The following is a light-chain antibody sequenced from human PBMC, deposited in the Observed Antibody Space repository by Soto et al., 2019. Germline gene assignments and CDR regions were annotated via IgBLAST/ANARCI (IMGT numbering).Light chain of an antibody. V-gene: IGLV2-8*01. CDR2: EVN. CDR1: SSDVGGYDY. CDR3: SSYAGSNNLI. Sequence: QSALTQPPSASGSPGQSVTISCTGTSSDVGGYDYVSWYQQHPGTAPKLMIYEVNKRPSGVPDRFSGSKSGTTASLTVTGLQAEEEADYYCSSYAGSNNLIFGGGTKLTVL. J-gene: IGLJ2*01.